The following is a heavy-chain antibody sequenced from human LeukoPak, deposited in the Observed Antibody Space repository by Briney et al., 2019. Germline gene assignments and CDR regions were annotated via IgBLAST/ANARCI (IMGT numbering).Heavy chain of an antibody. CDR1: GFTFTNAW. Sequence: GGSLRLSCAASGFTFTNAWMSWARQVPGKGLEWVGRIQSKSDGGTTEYAAPVKGRFTISRDDSKNTLYLQMNSLKIEDTGVYYCTTPEPRDDSSGYSVNDAFDIWGQGTMVTVSS. CDR3: TTPEPRDDSSGYSVNDAFDI. J-gene: IGHJ3*02. D-gene: IGHD3-22*01. CDR2: IQSKSDGGTT. V-gene: IGHV3-15*01.